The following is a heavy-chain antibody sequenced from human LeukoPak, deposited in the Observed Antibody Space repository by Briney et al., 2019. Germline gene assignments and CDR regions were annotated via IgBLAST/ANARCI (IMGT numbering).Heavy chain of an antibody. V-gene: IGHV3-20*04. CDR2: INWNGGST. D-gene: IGHD3-22*01. CDR3: ARDKAHRYYYDSSGYHYDAFDI. J-gene: IGHJ3*02. CDR1: GFTFDDYG. Sequence: GGSLRLSCAASGFTFDDYGMSWVRQAPGKGLEWVSGINWNGGSTGYADSVKGRFTISRDNAKNSLYLQMNSLRAEDTALYYCARDKAHRYYYDSSGYHYDAFDIWGQGTMVTVSS.